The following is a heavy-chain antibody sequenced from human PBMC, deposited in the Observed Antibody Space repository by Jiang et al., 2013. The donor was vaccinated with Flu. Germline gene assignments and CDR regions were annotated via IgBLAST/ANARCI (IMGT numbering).Heavy chain of an antibody. CDR3: ARGDYGSGYYYGWFDP. V-gene: IGHV6-1*01. Sequence: SQTLSLTCAISGDSASSNSAAWNWIRQSPSRGLEWLGRTYYRSKWYNDYAVSVKSRITINPDTSKNQFSLQLNSVTPEDTAVYYCARGDYGSGYYYGWFDPWGQGTLVTVSS. D-gene: IGHD3-22*01. CDR2: TYYRSKWYN. J-gene: IGHJ5*02. CDR1: GDSASSNSAA.